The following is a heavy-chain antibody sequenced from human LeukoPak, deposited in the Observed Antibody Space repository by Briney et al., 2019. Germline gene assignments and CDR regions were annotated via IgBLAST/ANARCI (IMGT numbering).Heavy chain of an antibody. D-gene: IGHD6-19*01. Sequence: PGGSLRLSCAASGFTFSSYGMHWVRRAPGKGLEWVAVIWYDGSNKYYADSVKGRFTISRDNSKNTLYLQMNSLRAEDTAVYYCASPLGYTNGWQGFDYWGQGTLVTVSS. CDR2: IWYDGSNK. CDR3: ASPLGYTNGWQGFDY. V-gene: IGHV3-33*01. CDR1: GFTFSSYG. J-gene: IGHJ4*02.